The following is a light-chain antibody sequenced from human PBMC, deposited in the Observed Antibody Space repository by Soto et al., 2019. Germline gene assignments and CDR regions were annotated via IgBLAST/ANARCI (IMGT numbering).Light chain of an antibody. CDR2: EVT. CDR3: SSFTSRFPFV. Sequence: SVTTQPAAVSVTPGHSIGISFTGPRSDVGAYNDVSWYQPTPCKAPTLMISEVTNRPSGVSDRFSGCKSGNTASLTISGLQAADESDYYCSSFTSRFPFVFGTGTNVTVL. J-gene: IGLJ1*01. V-gene: IGLV2-14*01. CDR1: RSDVGAYND.